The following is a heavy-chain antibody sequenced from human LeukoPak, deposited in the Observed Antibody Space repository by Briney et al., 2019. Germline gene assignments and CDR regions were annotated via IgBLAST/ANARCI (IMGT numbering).Heavy chain of an antibody. V-gene: IGHV1-69*05. CDR1: GGTFSSYA. Sequence: SVKVSCKASGGTFSSYAISWVRQAPGQGLEWMGGIIPIFGTANYAQKFQGRVTITTDESTSTAYMELSSLRSEDTAVYYCGTQLELVRFDPWGQGTLVTVSS. CDR2: IIPIFGTA. CDR3: GTQLELVRFDP. D-gene: IGHD1-1*01. J-gene: IGHJ5*02.